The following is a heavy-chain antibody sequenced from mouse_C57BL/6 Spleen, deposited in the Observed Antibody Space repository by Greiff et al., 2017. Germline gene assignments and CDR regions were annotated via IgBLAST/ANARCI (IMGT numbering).Heavy chain of an antibody. D-gene: IGHD2-3*01. Sequence: QVQLQQPGAELVKPGASVKMSCKASGYTFTSYWITWVKQRPGQGLEWIGDIYPGSGSTNYNEKFKSKATLTVDTSSSTAYMQLSSLTSEDSAVYYCARCDGYYGYFDYGGQGTTLTVSS. CDR2: IYPGSGST. CDR1: GYTFTSYW. J-gene: IGHJ2*01. CDR3: ARCDGYYGYFDY. V-gene: IGHV1-55*01.